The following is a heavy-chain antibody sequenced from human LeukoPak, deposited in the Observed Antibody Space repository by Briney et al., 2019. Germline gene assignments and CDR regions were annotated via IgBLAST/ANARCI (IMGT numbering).Heavy chain of an antibody. CDR2: IKDDVSHT. D-gene: IGHD6-25*01. Sequence: PGGSLRLSCAASGFTFSSHWMHWVRQAPGKGLVWVSPIKDDVSHTNYANSVKGRFTISRDNAKNTLSLQMNSLRAEDTAVYYCARGSGIITGIDEWGQGTLVTVSS. V-gene: IGHV3-74*01. J-gene: IGHJ4*02. CDR3: ARGSGIITGIDE. CDR1: GFTFSSHW.